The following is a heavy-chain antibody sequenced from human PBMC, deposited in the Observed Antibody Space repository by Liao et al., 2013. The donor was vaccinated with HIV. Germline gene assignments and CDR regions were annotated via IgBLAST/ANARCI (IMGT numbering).Heavy chain of an antibody. V-gene: IGHV4-59*01. J-gene: IGHJ3*02. D-gene: IGHD3-22*01. CDR1: GDSISHYY. CDR3: ARSKDYFDNSGYYWNGFDI. Sequence: QVQLQESGPGVVKPSETLSLTCSVSGDSISHYYWSWVRQTPGKGLEWIGYSFYSGGTIYNPSLKSRVTISVDTSKKKFSLNLSSVTAADTAVYYCARSKDYFDNSGYYWNGFDIWGQGTVVTSL. CDR2: SFYSGGT.